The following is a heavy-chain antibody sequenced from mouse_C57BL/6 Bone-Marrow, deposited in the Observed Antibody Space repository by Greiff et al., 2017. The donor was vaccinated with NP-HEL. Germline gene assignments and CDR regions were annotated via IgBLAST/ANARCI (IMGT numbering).Heavy chain of an antibody. CDR1: GYTFTSYG. V-gene: IGHV1-81*01. Sequence: VQLQQSGAELARPGASVKLSCKASGYTFTSYGISWVKQRTGQGLEWIGEIYPRSGNTYYNEKFKGKATLTADKSSSTAYMELRSLTSEDSAVYFGARSGRLPLAYWGQGTLVTVSA. CDR3: ARSGRLPLAY. D-gene: IGHD2-4*01. CDR2: IYPRSGNT. J-gene: IGHJ3*01.